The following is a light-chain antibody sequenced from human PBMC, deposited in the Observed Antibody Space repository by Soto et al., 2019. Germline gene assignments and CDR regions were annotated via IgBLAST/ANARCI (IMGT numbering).Light chain of an antibody. CDR3: QQYNDYIT. Sequence: DIQMTQSPSTLSASVGDTVTITCRASQSISSWLAWYQQKPGKAPKLLIYAASTLENGVPTRFSGTGSETEITLTVSSLQPDDSATYYCQQYNDYITFGQGTRLEIK. CDR1: QSISSW. V-gene: IGKV1-5*01. J-gene: IGKJ5*01. CDR2: AAS.